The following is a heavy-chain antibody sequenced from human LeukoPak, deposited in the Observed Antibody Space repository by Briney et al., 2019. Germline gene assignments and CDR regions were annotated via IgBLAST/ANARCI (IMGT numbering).Heavy chain of an antibody. V-gene: IGHV3-33*01. Sequence: GRSLRLSCAASGFTFSSYGMHWVRQAPGKGLEWVAVIWYDGSNKYYADSVKGRFTISRDNSKNTLYLQMNSLRAEDTAVYYCARDLTVVAATGYYYYGMDVWGQGTTVTVSS. CDR3: ARDLTVVAATGYYYYGMDV. CDR1: GFTFSSYG. CDR2: IWYDGSNK. D-gene: IGHD2-15*01. J-gene: IGHJ6*02.